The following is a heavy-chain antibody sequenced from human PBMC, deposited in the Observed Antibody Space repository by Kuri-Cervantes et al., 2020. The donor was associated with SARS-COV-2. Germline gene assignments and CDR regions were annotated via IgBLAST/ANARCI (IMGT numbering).Heavy chain of an antibody. J-gene: IGHJ3*02. CDR1: GFTFSGSA. Sequence: GGSLRLSCAASGFTFSGSAMHWVRQASGKGLEWVGRIRSKANSYATAYAASVKGRFTISRDDSKNTLYLQMNSLRAEDTAVYYCARDPNDWAFDIWGQGTMVTVSS. CDR3: ARDPNDWAFDI. V-gene: IGHV3-73*01. CDR2: IRSKANSYAT. D-gene: IGHD1-1*01.